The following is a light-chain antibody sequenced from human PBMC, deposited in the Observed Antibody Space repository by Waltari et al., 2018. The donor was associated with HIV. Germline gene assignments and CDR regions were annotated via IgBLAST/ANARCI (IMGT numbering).Light chain of an antibody. J-gene: IGLJ1*01. Sequence: QSALTQPASVSGFPGQSITISCTGSSRDVGSYNSGSWYQPHPGTAPNNLIYDVSKRPSGVSNRFSASKSGNTASLTISGLHAEDEADYYCCSYAGSNTYLFGTGTEVTVL. CDR2: DVS. CDR3: CSYAGSNTYL. V-gene: IGLV2-23*02. CDR1: SRDVGSYNS.